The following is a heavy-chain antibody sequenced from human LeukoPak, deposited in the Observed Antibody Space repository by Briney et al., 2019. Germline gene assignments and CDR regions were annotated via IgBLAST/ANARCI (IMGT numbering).Heavy chain of an antibody. Sequence: PSETLSLTCTVSGSMYNYYWSWIRQPPGKGLEWIGYIHYNGITNYNPSLKSRVTMSVDTAKNQFSLKLSSVTAADTAVYYCARDLLYSSSSDGQGYWGQGTLVTVSS. J-gene: IGHJ4*02. CDR3: ARDLLYSSSSDGQGY. D-gene: IGHD6-6*01. CDR1: GSMYNYY. V-gene: IGHV4-59*12. CDR2: IHYNGIT.